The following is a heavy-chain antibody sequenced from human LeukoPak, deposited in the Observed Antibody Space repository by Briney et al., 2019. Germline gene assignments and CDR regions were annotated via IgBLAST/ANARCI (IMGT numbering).Heavy chain of an antibody. J-gene: IGHJ4*02. CDR1: GHTLAELF. CDR3: ATNTYNGYAIDS. Sequence: GASVKVSCKISGHTLAELFMHWVRQGPGKGLDWMGGFDPESGKTIYAEKFQGRVSMTEDTSTDTAYMELNSLSSEDTAIYYCATNTYNGYAIDSWGQGTLVTVSS. V-gene: IGHV1-24*01. CDR2: FDPESGKT. D-gene: IGHD5-12*01.